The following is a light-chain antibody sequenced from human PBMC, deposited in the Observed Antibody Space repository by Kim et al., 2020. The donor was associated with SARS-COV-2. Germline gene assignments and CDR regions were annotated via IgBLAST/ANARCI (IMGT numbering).Light chain of an antibody. CDR2: QDS. J-gene: IGLJ3*02. Sequence: SYEPTQPPSVSVSPGQTASITCSGDKLGDKYACWYQQKPGQSPVLVIYQDSKRPSGIPERFSGSNSGNTATLTISGTQAMDEADYYCQAWDSSTMFGGGTQLTVL. CDR1: KLGDKY. V-gene: IGLV3-1*01. CDR3: QAWDSSTM.